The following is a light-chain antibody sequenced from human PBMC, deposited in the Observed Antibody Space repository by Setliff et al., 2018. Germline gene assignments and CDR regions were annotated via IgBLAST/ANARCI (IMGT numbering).Light chain of an antibody. J-gene: IGLJ1*01. CDR1: FGAYGSAY. CDR3: ASKTGPGTYV. CDR2: DVN. V-gene: IGLV2-14*03. Sequence: QSALTQPASVSGSPEQSITISCTGEFGAYGSAYVSWYQQHPDKAPKLIIYDVNNRPSGISHRFSGSNSANTASLTISGLQAEDEAEYLCASKTGPGTYVFGTGTKVTVL.